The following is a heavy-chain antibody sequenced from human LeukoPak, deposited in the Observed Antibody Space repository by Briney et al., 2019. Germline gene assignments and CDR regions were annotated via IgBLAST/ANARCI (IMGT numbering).Heavy chain of an antibody. J-gene: IGHJ4*02. CDR3: ARLRITMVRGGLDY. Sequence: SETLSLTCAVYGGSFSGYYWSWIRQPPGKGLEWIGEINHSGSTNYNPSLKSRVTISVDTSKNQFSLKLSSVTAADTAVYYCARLRITMVRGGLDYWGQGTLVTVSS. CDR1: GGSFSGYY. V-gene: IGHV4-34*01. CDR2: INHSGST. D-gene: IGHD3-10*01.